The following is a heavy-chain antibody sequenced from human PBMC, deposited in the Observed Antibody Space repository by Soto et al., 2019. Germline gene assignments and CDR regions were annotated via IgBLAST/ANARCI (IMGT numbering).Heavy chain of an antibody. V-gene: IGHV4-59*01. CDR3: ARALESPYYFNF. Sequence: SETLSLTCTVSRGSISNYYWSWIRQPPGKGPEWIGYVYHSGTTDYNPSLESRVTISLDTSKNQFSLKLKSVTPADTAVYYCARALESPYYFNFWGQGTPVTVSS. CDR1: RGSISNYY. CDR2: VYHSGTT. J-gene: IGHJ4*02.